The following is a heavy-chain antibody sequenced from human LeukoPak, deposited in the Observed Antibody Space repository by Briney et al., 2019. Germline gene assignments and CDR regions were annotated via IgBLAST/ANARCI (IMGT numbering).Heavy chain of an antibody. D-gene: IGHD6-13*01. J-gene: IGHJ4*02. V-gene: IGHV4-59*01. CDR3: ASSLAAADNFGY. CDR1: GGSIGSFY. CDR2: VYSSGNT. Sequence: PSETLSLTCTVSGGSIGSFYWNWIRQPPEKGLEWIGYVYSSGNTNYNPSLKSRVIISVDTSKNQFSLKLSSVTAADTAVYYCASSLAAADNFGYWGQGTLVTVSS.